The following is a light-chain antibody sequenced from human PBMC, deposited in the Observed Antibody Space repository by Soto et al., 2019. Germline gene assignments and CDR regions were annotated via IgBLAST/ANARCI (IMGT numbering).Light chain of an antibody. V-gene: IGLV2-14*01. Sequence: QSALAQPASVSGSPGQSITISCTGTNSDVGGYNDVSWYQQFPGKAPKLMMYEVSNRPSGVPDRFSGSKSGNTASLSISGLQADDEADYYCSSYTSSYTWVFGRGTKLTVL. CDR3: SSYTSSYTWV. CDR1: NSDVGGYND. J-gene: IGLJ3*02. CDR2: EVS.